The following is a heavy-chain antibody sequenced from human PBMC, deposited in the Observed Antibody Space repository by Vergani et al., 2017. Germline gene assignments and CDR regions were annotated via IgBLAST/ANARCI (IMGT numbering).Heavy chain of an antibody. D-gene: IGHD5-12*01. J-gene: IGHJ6*02. V-gene: IGHV3-23*01. Sequence: EGQLLESGGDLVQPGGSLRLSCAASGFTFNHYAMNWVRQAPGKGLEWVSGISGSGGSTYYAGSVKGRFTISRDSSKNTLYLQMNSLSAGDTAVYYCAKANPRNSGYDYLYYYHAMDVWGQGTTVTVSS. CDR1: GFTFNHYA. CDR2: ISGSGGST. CDR3: AKANPRNSGYDYLYYYHAMDV.